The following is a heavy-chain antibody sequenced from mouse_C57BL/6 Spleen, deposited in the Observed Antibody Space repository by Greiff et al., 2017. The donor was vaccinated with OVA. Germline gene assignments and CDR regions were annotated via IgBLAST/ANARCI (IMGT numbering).Heavy chain of an antibody. V-gene: IGHV1-82*01. CDR2: IYPGDGDT. J-gene: IGHJ4*01. CDR3: GGYYYGSSYGYAMDY. CDR1: GYAFSSSW. Sequence: QVQLQQSGPELVKPGASVKISCKASGYAFSSSWMNWVKQRPGKGLEWIGRIYPGDGDTNYNGKFKGKATLTADKSSSTAYMQLSSLTSEDSAVYFCGGYYYGSSYGYAMDYWGQGTSVTVSS. D-gene: IGHD1-1*01.